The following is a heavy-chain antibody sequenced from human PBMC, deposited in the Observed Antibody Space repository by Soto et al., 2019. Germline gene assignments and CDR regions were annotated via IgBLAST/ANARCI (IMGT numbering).Heavy chain of an antibody. V-gene: IGHV3-23*01. CDR2: ISGSGSGGST. CDR3: AKPRSTGLYGDYYYGTDV. CDR1: GFSFSNYA. Sequence: EVQLLESGGGLVQPGGSLRLSCAASGFSFSNYAMSWVRQAPGKGLEWVSAISGSGSGGSTYYADYVKGRFTISRDNSKNTLYLQMNSLRAEDTAVYYCAKPRSTGLYGDYYYGTDVWGQGTTVTVSS. D-gene: IGHD3-16*01. J-gene: IGHJ6*02.